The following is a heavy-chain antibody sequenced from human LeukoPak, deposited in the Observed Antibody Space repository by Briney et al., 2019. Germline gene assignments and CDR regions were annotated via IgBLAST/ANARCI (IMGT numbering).Heavy chain of an antibody. CDR2: IYYSGST. V-gene: IGHV4-59*01. J-gene: IGHJ3*02. CDR1: GGSISYYY. Sequence: SETLSLTCTVSGGSISYYYWSWIRQPPGKGLEWIGYIYYSGSTNYNPSLKSRVTTSVDTSKNQFSLKLNSVTAADTAVYYCARITYGDNHFDIWGQGTMVTVSS. D-gene: IGHD4-23*01. CDR3: ARITYGDNHFDI.